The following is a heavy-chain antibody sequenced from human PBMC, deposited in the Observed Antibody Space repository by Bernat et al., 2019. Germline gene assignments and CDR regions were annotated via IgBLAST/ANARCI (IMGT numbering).Heavy chain of an antibody. Sequence: QLQLQESGPGLVKPSETLSLTCTFSGASISSSSYYWGWIRQPPGKGLEWIGSIYYTGSTYYSPSLKSRVTISVDTSKNQFSLKLISVTAADTAVYYCARWESTLVPGAFDIWGQGTMVTVSS. D-gene: IGHD3-10*01. CDR3: ARWESTLVPGAFDI. V-gene: IGHV4-39*01. CDR1: GASISSSSYY. CDR2: IYYTGST. J-gene: IGHJ3*02.